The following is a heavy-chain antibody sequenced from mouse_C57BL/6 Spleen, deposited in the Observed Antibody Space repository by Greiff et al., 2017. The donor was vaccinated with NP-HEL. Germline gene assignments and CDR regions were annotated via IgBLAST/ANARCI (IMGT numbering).Heavy chain of an antibody. CDR2: IYPGSGNT. J-gene: IGHJ1*03. D-gene: IGHD1-1*01. CDR3: ARSDLDYYGSIWYFDV. Sequence: VQLQQSGAELVRPGASVKLSCKASGYTFTDYYINWVKQRPGQGLEWIARIYPGSGNTYYNEKFKGKATLTAEKSSSTAYMQLSSLTSEDSAVYFCARSDLDYYGSIWYFDVWGTRTTVTVSS. CDR1: GYTFTDYY. V-gene: IGHV1-76*01.